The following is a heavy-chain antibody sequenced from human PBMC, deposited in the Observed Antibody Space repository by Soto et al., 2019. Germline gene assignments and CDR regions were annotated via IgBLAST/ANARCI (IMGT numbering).Heavy chain of an antibody. V-gene: IGHV1-69*13. J-gene: IGHJ4*01. CDR3: ARAQWGYYGSSGGYGY. CDR1: GGTFSSYA. D-gene: IGHD3-22*01. CDR2: IIPIFGTA. Sequence: SVKVSCKASGGTFSSYAISWVRQPPGQGLEWMGGIIPIFGTANYAQKFQGRVTITADGSTSTVYMELSSLRSEDTAVDYCARAQWGYYGSSGGYGYWGQETLVAVSS.